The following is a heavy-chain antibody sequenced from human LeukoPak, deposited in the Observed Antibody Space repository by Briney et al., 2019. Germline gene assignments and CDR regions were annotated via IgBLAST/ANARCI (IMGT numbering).Heavy chain of an antibody. D-gene: IGHD5-18*01. J-gene: IGHJ6*02. CDR1: GFTFSSYA. Sequence: GGSLRLSCAASGFTFSSYAMHWVRQAPGKGLEGVAVISYDGSNKYYADSVKGRFTISRDNSKNTLYLQMNSLRAEDTAVYYCARDNGYSYGYSYYYDGMDVWGQGTTVTVSS. V-gene: IGHV3-30-3*01. CDR2: ISYDGSNK. CDR3: ARDNGYSYGYSYYYDGMDV.